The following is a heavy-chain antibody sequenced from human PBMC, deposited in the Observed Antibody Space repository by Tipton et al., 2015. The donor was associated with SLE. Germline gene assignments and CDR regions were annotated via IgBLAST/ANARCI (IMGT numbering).Heavy chain of an antibody. CDR1: GGSISSHN. V-gene: IGHV4-59*11. Sequence: TLSLTCTVSGGSISSHNWSWIRQPPGKGLEWIGYIYYSGSTNYNPSLKSRVTISVDTSKNQLSLKLSSVTAADPAVYYCARGYVWGRPPAYWCHGTLVTVSS. CDR2: IYYSGST. D-gene: IGHD3-16*01. J-gene: IGHJ4*01. CDR3: ARGYVWGRPPAY.